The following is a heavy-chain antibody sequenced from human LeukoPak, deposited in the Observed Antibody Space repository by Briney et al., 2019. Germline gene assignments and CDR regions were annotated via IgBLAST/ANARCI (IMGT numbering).Heavy chain of an antibody. J-gene: IGHJ3*02. CDR3: ARQPANTAAFDI. D-gene: IGHD5-18*01. CDR2: VRDNGES. Sequence: PSETLSLTCTVSGGSINTYYWSWIRQPPGTGLEWIAYVRDNGESNYKLSLKSRVAISLDTSNNQISLRLNFVTAADTAISYCARQPANTAAFDIWGLGTMVTVSS. CDR1: GGSINTYY. V-gene: IGHV4-59*08.